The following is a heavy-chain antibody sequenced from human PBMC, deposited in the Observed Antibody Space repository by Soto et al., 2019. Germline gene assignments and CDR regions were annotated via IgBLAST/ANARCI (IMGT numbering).Heavy chain of an antibody. CDR3: ARPPGYISDWYYFDL. V-gene: IGHV1-2*02. CDR1: GYTFTGYY. J-gene: IGHJ4*02. CDR2: INPNSGGT. D-gene: IGHD6-19*01. Sequence: GASVKVSCKASGYTFTGYYMHWVRQAPGQGLEWMGWINPNSGGTNYAQKFQGRVTMTRDTSISTAYMELSSLMSEDTAVYYCARPPGYISDWYYFDLWGQGTLVTVSS.